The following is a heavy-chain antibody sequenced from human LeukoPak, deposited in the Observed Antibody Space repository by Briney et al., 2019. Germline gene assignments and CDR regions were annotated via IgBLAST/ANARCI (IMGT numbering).Heavy chain of an antibody. V-gene: IGHV4-39*07. CDR1: GASISNSDFY. J-gene: IGHJ5*02. D-gene: IGHD2-15*01. Sequence: SETLSLTCTVSGASISNSDFYWGWIRQPPGKGLEWIGTLYYGGSPLYNASLTSRVSMSVETSRNQFSLRLSSVTAADTAVYYCARVNDCSGSSCFSRWFDPWGQGTLITVSS. CDR2: LYYGGSP. CDR3: ARVNDCSGSSCFSRWFDP.